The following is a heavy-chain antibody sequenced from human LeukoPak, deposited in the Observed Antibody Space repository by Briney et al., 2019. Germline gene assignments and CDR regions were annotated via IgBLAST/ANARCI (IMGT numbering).Heavy chain of an antibody. Sequence: GGSLRLSCAASVFTFSIYEMNCVRQAPGKGLEWVSYISSRGSTIYYTDSVKGRFTISRDNAKNSLYLQMNSLRAEDKAVYYCARGLAYYYGSGSYGFDYWGQGTLVTVSS. CDR1: VFTFSIYE. V-gene: IGHV3-48*03. CDR3: ARGLAYYYGSGSYGFDY. J-gene: IGHJ4*02. CDR2: ISSRGSTI. D-gene: IGHD3-10*01.